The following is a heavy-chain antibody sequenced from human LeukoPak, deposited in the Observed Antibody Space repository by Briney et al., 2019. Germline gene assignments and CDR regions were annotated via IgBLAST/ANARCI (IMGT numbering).Heavy chain of an antibody. D-gene: IGHD5-18*01. V-gene: IGHV3-53*01. Sequence: GGSLRLSCAASGFTVSSNYMSWVRQAPGKGLEWVSVIYSGGCTYYADSVKGRFTISRDNSKNTLYLQMNSLRAEDTAVYYCARARDTAMVTLPFDYWGQGTLVTVSS. CDR2: IYSGGCT. CDR3: ARARDTAMVTLPFDY. J-gene: IGHJ4*02. CDR1: GFTVSSNY.